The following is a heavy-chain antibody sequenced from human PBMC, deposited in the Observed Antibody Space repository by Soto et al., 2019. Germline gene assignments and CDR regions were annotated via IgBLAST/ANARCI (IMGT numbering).Heavy chain of an antibody. CDR2: IKSKTDGGTT. CDR1: GFTFSNAW. D-gene: IGHD2-15*01. J-gene: IGHJ4*02. CDR3: TTSTNGYCSGGSRYSGDY. Sequence: PGGSLRLSCAASGFTFSNAWMSWVRQALGKGLEWVGRIKSKTDGGTTDYAAPVKGRFTISRDDSKNTLYLQMNSLKTEDTAVYNCTTSTNGYCSGGSRYSGDYWGQGTLVTVSS. V-gene: IGHV3-15*01.